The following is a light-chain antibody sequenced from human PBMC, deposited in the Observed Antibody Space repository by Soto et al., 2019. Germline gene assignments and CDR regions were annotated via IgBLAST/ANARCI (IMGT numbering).Light chain of an antibody. J-gene: IGKJ1*01. V-gene: IGKV3-20*01. CDR2: DAS. Sequence: EIVLTQSPGTLSLSPGERATLSCRASQSVSSRYLAWYQQKPGQAPRLLIYDASSRATGIPDRFSASGSGTDFTLTISRLEPEEFAVYFCQHYGISRTFGQGTKVEIK. CDR3: QHYGISRT. CDR1: QSVSSRY.